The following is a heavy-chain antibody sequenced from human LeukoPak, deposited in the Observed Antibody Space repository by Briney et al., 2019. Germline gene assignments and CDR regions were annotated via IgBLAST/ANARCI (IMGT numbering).Heavy chain of an antibody. J-gene: IGHJ4*02. Sequence: GGSLRLSCAASGFNFNTYTMNWVRQAPGKGLEWVSSISSDSSYIYYADAVHGRFTISRDNSKNTLYLQMNSLRAEDTAVYYCARDPGSDYWGQGTLVTVSS. CDR3: ARDPGSDY. V-gene: IGHV3-21*04. CDR2: ISSDSSYI. CDR1: GFNFNTYT.